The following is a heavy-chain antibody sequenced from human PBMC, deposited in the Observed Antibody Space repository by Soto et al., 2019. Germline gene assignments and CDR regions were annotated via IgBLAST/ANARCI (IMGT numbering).Heavy chain of an antibody. CDR1: GVTFSSFR. J-gene: IGHJ4*02. Sequence: GGSPRISCATPGVTFSSFRVDWGRQAPGKGLVWVSRINSDGSSTSHADSVKGRFTISRDNAKNTLYLQMNSLRAEDTAVYYSARVSRYGGLYWGQGTLVTVSS. V-gene: IGHV3-74*01. CDR2: INSDGSST. D-gene: IGHD1-26*01. CDR3: ARVSRYGGLY.